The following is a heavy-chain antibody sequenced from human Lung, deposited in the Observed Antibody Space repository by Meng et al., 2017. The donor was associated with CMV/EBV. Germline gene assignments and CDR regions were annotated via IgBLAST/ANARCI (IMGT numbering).Heavy chain of an antibody. CDR3: ARAEVDCSGGSCYHN. CDR2: INPNSGGT. CDR1: GYTFTGYY. J-gene: IGHJ4*02. V-gene: IGHV1-2*02. Sequence: ASXXVSXKASGYTFTGYYMHWVRQAPGQGLEWMGWINPNSGGTNYAQKFQGRVTMTRDTSISTAYMELSRLRSDDTAVYYCARAEVDCSGGSCYHNWCQGTLVTVSS. D-gene: IGHD2-15*01.